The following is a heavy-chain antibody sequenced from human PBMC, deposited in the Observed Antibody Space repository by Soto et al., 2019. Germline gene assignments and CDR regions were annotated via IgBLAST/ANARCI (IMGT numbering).Heavy chain of an antibody. CDR2: ITASGAST. CDR3: AKRRLTGDYVSYFDC. Sequence: GGSLRLSCAASGFTFSDYAMSWVRQAPGKGLEWVSAITASGASTYYADSVKGRFTISRDNSKNTLYLQMNSLRAEDTAVYYCAKRRLTGDYVSYFDCWGQGTLVTVSS. J-gene: IGHJ4*02. CDR1: GFTFSDYA. D-gene: IGHD4-17*01. V-gene: IGHV3-23*01.